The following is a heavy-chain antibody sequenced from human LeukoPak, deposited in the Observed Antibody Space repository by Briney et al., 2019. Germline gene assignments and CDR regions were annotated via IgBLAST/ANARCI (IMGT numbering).Heavy chain of an antibody. J-gene: IGHJ4*02. CDR1: GYTFTSYA. D-gene: IGHD6-13*01. Sequence: ASVKVSCKASGYTFTSYAIHWVRQAPGQRLEWMGWISAGNGNTKYSQNFQGRVTFISNTSATTAYMELSSLRSEDTAVYYCARGAADRTDFDYWGQGTLVTVSS. CDR2: ISAGNGNT. CDR3: ARGAADRTDFDY. V-gene: IGHV1-3*01.